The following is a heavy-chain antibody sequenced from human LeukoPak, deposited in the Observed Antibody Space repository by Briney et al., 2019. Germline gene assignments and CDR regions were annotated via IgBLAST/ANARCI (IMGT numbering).Heavy chain of an antibody. Sequence: ASVKVSCKASGYTFTDYYIHWVRQAPGQGLEWMGWINPHSGGRNLAQKFQGRVTMTRDTSITTAYLELSGLTSDDTAMYYCAKVRDRLSSFYPAAWGQGTLVSVSS. J-gene: IGHJ4*02. D-gene: IGHD6-13*01. CDR3: AKVRDRLSSFYPAA. CDR1: GYTFTDYY. CDR2: INPHSGGR. V-gene: IGHV1-2*02.